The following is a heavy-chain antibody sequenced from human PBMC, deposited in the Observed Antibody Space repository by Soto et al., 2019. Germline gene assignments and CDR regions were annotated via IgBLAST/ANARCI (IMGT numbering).Heavy chain of an antibody. CDR1: VGSISSSNW. Sequence: SETLSLTCAVSVGSISSSNWWSWVRQPPGKGLEWIGEIYHSGSTNYNPSLKSRVTISVDTSKNQFSLKLSSVTAADTAVYYCARLGGSYAVPHFDYWGQGTLVTVSS. CDR2: IYHSGST. D-gene: IGHD1-26*01. CDR3: ARLGGSYAVPHFDY. J-gene: IGHJ4*02. V-gene: IGHV4-4*02.